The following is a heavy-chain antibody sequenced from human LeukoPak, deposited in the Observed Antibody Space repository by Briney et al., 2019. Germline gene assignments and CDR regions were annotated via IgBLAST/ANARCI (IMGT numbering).Heavy chain of an antibody. V-gene: IGHV4-34*01. Sequence: SETLSLTCAVYGGSFSGYYWSWIRQPPGKGLEWIGEINHSGSTNYNPSLKSRVTMSVDTSKNQFSLKLSSVTAADTAVYYCARDTTTHRFDPWGQGTLVTVSS. CDR3: ARDTTTHRFDP. J-gene: IGHJ5*02. CDR2: INHSGST. D-gene: IGHD1-26*01. CDR1: GGSFSGYY.